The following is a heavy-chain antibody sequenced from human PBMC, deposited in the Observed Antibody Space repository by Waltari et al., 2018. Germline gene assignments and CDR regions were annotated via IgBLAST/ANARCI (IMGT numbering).Heavy chain of an antibody. V-gene: IGHV1-69*08. J-gene: IGHJ4*02. Sequence: QVQLVQSGAEVKKPGSSVKVSCKASGGTFSSYTISWVRQAPGQGLEWMGRIFPILGIANYAQKFQGRVTITADKSTSTAYMELSSLRSEDTAVYYCARDRGIQLWSPPGYYWGQGTLVTVSS. CDR3: ARDRGIQLWSPPGYY. CDR2: IFPILGIA. CDR1: GGTFSSYT. D-gene: IGHD5-18*01.